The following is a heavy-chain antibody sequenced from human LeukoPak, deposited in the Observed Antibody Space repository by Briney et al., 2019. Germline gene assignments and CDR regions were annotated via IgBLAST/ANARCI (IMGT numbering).Heavy chain of an antibody. J-gene: IGHJ4*02. V-gene: IGHV5-51*01. CDR3: ASARHGNCVWDY. CDR1: AYNSNYW. D-gene: IGHD3-16*01. CDR2: IYSGDSQT. Sequence: GESLKVSCKGSAYNSNYWIGWVRQMPGKGLEWMGIIYSGDSQTRYSSSFQGRVTISADKSIITAYLQWSSLEASDTAMYYCASARHGNCVWDYWGQGTLVTVSS.